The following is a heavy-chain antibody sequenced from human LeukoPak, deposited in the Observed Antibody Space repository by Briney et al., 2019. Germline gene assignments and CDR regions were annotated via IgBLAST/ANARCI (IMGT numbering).Heavy chain of an antibody. Sequence: GGSLRLSCAASGFTVSSNYMSWVRQTPGKGLEWVSVIYSGGSTYYADSVKGRFTISRDNSKNTLFLQMNSLTVEDTAVYYCARAKIGYSYLIDYWGQGTLVTVSS. CDR3: ARAKIGYSYLIDY. V-gene: IGHV3-66*01. CDR1: GFTVSSNY. CDR2: IYSGGST. D-gene: IGHD5-18*01. J-gene: IGHJ4*02.